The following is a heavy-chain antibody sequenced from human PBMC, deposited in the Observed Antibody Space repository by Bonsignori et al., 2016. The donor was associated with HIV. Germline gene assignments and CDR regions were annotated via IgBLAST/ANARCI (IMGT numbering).Heavy chain of an antibody. Sequence: SETLSLTCTVSGGSISSYYWSWIRQPPGKGLEWIGYIYYSGSTNYNPSLKSRVTISVDTSKNQFSLKLSSVTAADTAVYYCARDPGYYYMDVWGKGTTVTVSS. CDR3: ARDPGYYYMDV. CDR2: IYYSGST. CDR1: GGSISSYY. V-gene: IGHV4-59*01. J-gene: IGHJ6*03.